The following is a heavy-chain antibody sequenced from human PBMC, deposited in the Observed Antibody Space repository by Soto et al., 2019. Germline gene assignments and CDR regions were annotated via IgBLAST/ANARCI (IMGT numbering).Heavy chain of an antibody. V-gene: IGHV1-18*01. D-gene: IGHD3-10*01. Sequence: ASVKVSYKASGYTFTSYGISWVRQAPGQGLEWMGWISAYNGNTNYAQKLQGRVTMTTDTSTSTAYMELRSLRSDDTAVYYCARDYGSGSYYYFDYWGQGTLVTVSS. CDR3: ARDYGSGSYYYFDY. J-gene: IGHJ4*02. CDR1: GYTFTSYG. CDR2: ISAYNGNT.